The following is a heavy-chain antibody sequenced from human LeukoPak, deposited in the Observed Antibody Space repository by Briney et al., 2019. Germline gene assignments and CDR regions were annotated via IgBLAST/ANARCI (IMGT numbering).Heavy chain of an antibody. D-gene: IGHD3-22*01. Sequence: SETLSLTCTVSGGSISSSSYYWGWIRQPPGKGLEWIGSIYYSGSTYYNPSLKSRVTISVDTSKNQFSLKLSSVTAADTAVYYCARDGGYYDSSGYYHPWGESFDIWGQGTMVTVSS. J-gene: IGHJ3*02. CDR2: IYYSGST. CDR1: GGSISSSSYY. V-gene: IGHV4-39*07. CDR3: ARDGGYYDSSGYYHPWGESFDI.